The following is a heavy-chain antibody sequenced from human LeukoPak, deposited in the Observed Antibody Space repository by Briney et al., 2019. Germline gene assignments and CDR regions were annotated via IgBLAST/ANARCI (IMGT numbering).Heavy chain of an antibody. J-gene: IGHJ6*03. CDR1: GYTFTSYY. CDR3: AXXSSSGWXRXXXFYYIDV. Sequence: ASVKVSCKASGYTFTSYYMHWVRQAPGQGLEWMGIXNXXGGSTSYAQKFQGRVTFTRDASTTTAYMELSSLRSEDTAMYYCAXXSSSGWXRXXXFYYIDVWGKGTAVTVSS. V-gene: IGHV1-46*01. D-gene: IGHD6-19*01. CDR2: XNXXGGST.